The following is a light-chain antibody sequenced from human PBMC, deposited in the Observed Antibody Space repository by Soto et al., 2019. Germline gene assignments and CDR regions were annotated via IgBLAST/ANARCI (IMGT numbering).Light chain of an antibody. CDR3: LQDDSYPLT. CDR1: QGIRND. J-gene: IGKJ4*02. CDR2: GAS. Sequence: AIQMTQSPSSLSASVGDRVTITCRASQGIRNDLGWYQQKPGKAPKLLIYGASSLQSDVPSRFSGSGSGTDFTLHISSLQHEDFATYYCLQDDSYPLTFGGGTKVEIK. V-gene: IGKV1-6*01.